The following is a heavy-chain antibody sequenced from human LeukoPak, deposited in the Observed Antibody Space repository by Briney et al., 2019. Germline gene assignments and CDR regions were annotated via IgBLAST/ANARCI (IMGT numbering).Heavy chain of an antibody. CDR2: IYYSGST. Sequence: SETLSLTCTVSGGSISSYYWSWIRQPPGKGLEWIGYIYYSGSTNYNPSLKSRVTISVDTSKNQFSLKLSSVTAADTAVYYCARGGSSWIDYWGQGTLVTVSS. CDR1: GGSISSYY. J-gene: IGHJ4*02. V-gene: IGHV4-59*01. CDR3: ARGGSSWIDY. D-gene: IGHD6-13*01.